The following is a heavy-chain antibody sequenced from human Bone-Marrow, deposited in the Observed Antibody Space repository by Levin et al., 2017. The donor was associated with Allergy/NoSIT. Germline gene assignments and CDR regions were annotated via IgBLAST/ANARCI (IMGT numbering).Heavy chain of an antibody. J-gene: IGHJ4*02. D-gene: IGHD6-19*01. CDR1: GGSIRSAF. CDR3: AKGNGWYTI. CDR2: SHYSGIT. Sequence: SQTLSLTCTVSGGSIRSAFWTWIRQSPGKGLEWIGYSHYSGITKYNPSLKSRLSVSVDTSKSQFSLSLRSVTTADTAVYYCAKGNGWYTIWGQGTLVTVSS. V-gene: IGHV4-59*01.